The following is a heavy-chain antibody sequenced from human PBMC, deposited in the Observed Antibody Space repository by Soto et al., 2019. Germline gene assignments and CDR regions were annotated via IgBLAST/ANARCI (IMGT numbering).Heavy chain of an antibody. CDR3: ARHSGKQWLEVGGIDY. CDR2: IYYSGST. J-gene: IGHJ4*02. V-gene: IGHV4-39*01. Sequence: PSETLSLTCTVSGGSISSSSYYWGWIRQPPGKGLEWIGSIYYSGSTYYNPSLKSRVTISVDTSKNQFSLKLSSVTAADTAVYYCARHSGKQWLEVGGIDYWGQGTLVTVSS. CDR1: GGSISSSSYY. D-gene: IGHD6-19*01.